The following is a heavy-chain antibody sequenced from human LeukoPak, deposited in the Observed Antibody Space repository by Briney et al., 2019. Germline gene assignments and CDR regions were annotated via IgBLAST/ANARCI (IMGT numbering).Heavy chain of an antibody. CDR3: ASNFWGTPGFDP. CDR2: FDPEDGET. Sequence: GASVTVSFKVSGYILTELSMHWVGQAPGKGLEWTGGFDPEDGETIYAQKFQGRVTMTEDTYTDTANMELSSLRSEDTDVYHCASNFWGTPGFDPWGQGTLVTVSS. CDR1: GYILTELS. D-gene: IGHD3-16*01. V-gene: IGHV1-24*01. J-gene: IGHJ5*02.